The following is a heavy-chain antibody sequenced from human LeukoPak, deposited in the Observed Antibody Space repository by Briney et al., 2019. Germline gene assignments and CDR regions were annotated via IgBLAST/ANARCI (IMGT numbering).Heavy chain of an antibody. CDR3: ARAHSFYDSWSGYYRYYFDQ. J-gene: IGHJ4*02. Sequence: SETLSLTCYVSGDSISSSYYWGWIRQPPGKGLEWIGEINHSGSTNNNPSLKSRVAVSVDTSKNQFSLKLSSVTAADTAVYYCARAHSFYDSWSGYYRYYFDQWGQGTLVTVSS. CDR2: INHSGST. CDR1: GDSISSSYY. D-gene: IGHD3-3*01. V-gene: IGHV4-38-2*02.